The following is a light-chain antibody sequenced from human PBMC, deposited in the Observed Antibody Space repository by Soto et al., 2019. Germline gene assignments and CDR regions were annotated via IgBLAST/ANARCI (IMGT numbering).Light chain of an antibody. CDR2: GAT. V-gene: IGKV1-39*01. CDR3: HQTYSPPLT. J-gene: IGKJ5*01. CDR1: QSISNY. Sequence: DVQMTQSPSSLSASVGDRVTITCRTSQSISNYLNWYQQNQGKPPRVLIYGATNVQSGVPSRFSGSRSGTDVTLTISNLRLEDFATYYCHQTYSPPLTGGQGTRL.